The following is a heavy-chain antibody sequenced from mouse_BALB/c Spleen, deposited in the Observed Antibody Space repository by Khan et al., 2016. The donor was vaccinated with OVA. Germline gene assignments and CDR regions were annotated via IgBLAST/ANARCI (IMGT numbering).Heavy chain of an antibody. Sequence: QIQLVQSGPELKKPGETVRISCKASGYTFTTAGIQWVQKMPGKGLKWIGWINTHSGVPKYAEDFKGRFAFSLEISVNTAYLQITNLKNEDTATSFCARGGASYYGNDGGAMEYWGQGTSLTVSS. CDR1: GYTFTTAG. CDR3: ARGGASYYGNDGGAMEY. D-gene: IGHD2-9*01. V-gene: IGHV9-4*02. J-gene: IGHJ4*01. CDR2: INTHSGVP.